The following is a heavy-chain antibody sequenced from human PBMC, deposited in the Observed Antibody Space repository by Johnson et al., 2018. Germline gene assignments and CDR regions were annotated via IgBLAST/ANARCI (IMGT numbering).Heavy chain of an antibody. CDR1: GFTFSSYG. J-gene: IGHJ3*02. CDR2: ISYDGSNK. CDR3: SKRAYYYGSGSYNDDAFDI. Sequence: QVQLVESGGGVVQPGRSLRLSCAASGFTFSSYGMHWVRQAPGKGLEWVAVISYDGSNKYYADSVKGRFTISRDNSKNTLYLQMNSLRAGDTAGYYSSKRAYYYGSGSYNDDAFDIWGQGTMVTVSS. V-gene: IGHV3-30*18. D-gene: IGHD3-10*01.